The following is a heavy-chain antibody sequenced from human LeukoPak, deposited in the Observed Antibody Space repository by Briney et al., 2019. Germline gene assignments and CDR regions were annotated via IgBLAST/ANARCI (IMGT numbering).Heavy chain of an antibody. CDR3: ARVLYGSGSYYKPVDY. D-gene: IGHD3-10*01. CDR1: GSTF. V-gene: IGHV1-18*01. J-gene: IGHJ4*02. CDR2: ISSYNGNT. Sequence: ASVKVSCKASGSTFISWVRQAPGQGLEWMGWISSYNGNTQYAQKFQDRVTMTTDTSTNTAYMELRSLRSDDTAVYYCARVLYGSGSYYKPVDYWGQGTLVTVSS.